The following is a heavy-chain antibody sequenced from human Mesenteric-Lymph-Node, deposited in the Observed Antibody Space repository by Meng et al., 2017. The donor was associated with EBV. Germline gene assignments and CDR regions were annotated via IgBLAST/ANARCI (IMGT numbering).Heavy chain of an antibody. V-gene: IGHV1-3*01. CDR2: INAGNGNT. CDR1: GYTFNDYA. CDR3: ARSQSNYFDY. J-gene: IGHJ4*02. Sequence: QVQLVQSGAGVKKPWASVKVSFKAFGYTFNDYAMHWVRQAPGQRLELMGWINAGNGNTKYSQKFQGRVTITRDTSASTAYMELSSLRSEDTAVYYCARSQSNYFDYWGQGTLVTVSS.